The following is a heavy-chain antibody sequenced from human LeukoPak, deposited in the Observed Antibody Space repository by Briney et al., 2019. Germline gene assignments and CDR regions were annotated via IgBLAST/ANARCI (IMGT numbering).Heavy chain of an antibody. V-gene: IGHV1-69*05. J-gene: IGHJ6*03. CDR2: IIPIFGTA. CDR3: ARCLYYYDSCGYYYYYYMDV. Sequence: ASVQVSCKASGGTFSSYAISWVRQAPGQGLEWMGRIIPIFGTANYAQKFQGRVTITTDESTSTAYMELSSLRSEDTAVYYCARCLYYYDSCGYYYYYYMDVRGKGTTVTVSS. CDR1: GGTFSSYA. D-gene: IGHD3-22*01.